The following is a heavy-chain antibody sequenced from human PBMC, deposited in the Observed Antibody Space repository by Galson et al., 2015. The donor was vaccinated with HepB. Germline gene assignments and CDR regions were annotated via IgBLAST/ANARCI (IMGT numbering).Heavy chain of an antibody. CDR1: GFTFSSYW. J-gene: IGHJ2*01. Sequence: SLRLSCAASGFTFSSYWMHWVRQAPGKGLVWVSRINSDGSSTSYADSVKGRFTISRDNAKNTLYLQMNSLRAEDTAVYYCARVRNGDYDYWYFDLWGRGTLVTVSS. CDR3: ARVRNGDYDYWYFDL. CDR2: INSDGSST. V-gene: IGHV3-74*01. D-gene: IGHD4-17*01.